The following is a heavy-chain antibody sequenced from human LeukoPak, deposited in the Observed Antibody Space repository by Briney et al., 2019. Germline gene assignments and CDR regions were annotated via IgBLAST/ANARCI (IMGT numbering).Heavy chain of an antibody. V-gene: IGHV1-46*01. D-gene: IGHD3-22*01. CDR1: GYTFTSYG. CDR3: ARAPQPYYYDSSGDLLDY. CDR2: INPSGGST. J-gene: IGHJ4*02. Sequence: ASVKVSCKASGYTFTSYGISWVRQAPGQGLEWMGIINPSGGSTSYAQKFQGRATMTRDTSTSTVYMELSSLRSEDTAVYYCARAPQPYYYDSSGDLLDYWGQGTLVTVSS.